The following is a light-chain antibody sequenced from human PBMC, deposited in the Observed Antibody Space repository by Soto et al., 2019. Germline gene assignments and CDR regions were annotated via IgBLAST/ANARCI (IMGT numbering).Light chain of an antibody. CDR2: DAS. CDR3: HQYNSYPRT. J-gene: IGKJ1*01. Sequence: DIQMTQSPSTLSASVGDRVTITCRASQSIRSWLAWYQQKPGKAPELLIYDASSLNRGVPSRFSGSGSGTDFTLTINRLQPDDFATYYCHQYNSYPRTFGHGTKVDIK. V-gene: IGKV1-5*01. CDR1: QSIRSW.